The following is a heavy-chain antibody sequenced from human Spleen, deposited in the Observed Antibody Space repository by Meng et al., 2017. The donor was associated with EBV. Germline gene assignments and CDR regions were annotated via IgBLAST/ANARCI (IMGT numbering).Heavy chain of an antibody. D-gene: IGHD6-6*01. V-gene: IGHV2-5*02. Sequence: QLTCVESGRTLVKPPQTLTLTCTFSGFSLSTRGVGVGWIRQPPGKALEWLALIYWDDDKRYSPSLKSRLTITKDTSKNQVVLTMTNMDPVDAATYYCAHIIAARAFDYWGQGTLVTVSS. CDR1: GFSLSTRGVG. J-gene: IGHJ4*02. CDR2: IYWDDDK. CDR3: AHIIAARAFDY.